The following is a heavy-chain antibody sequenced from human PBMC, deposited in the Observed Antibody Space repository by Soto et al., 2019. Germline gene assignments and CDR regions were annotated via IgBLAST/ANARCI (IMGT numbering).Heavy chain of an antibody. Sequence: PSQTLSLTCAISGDSVSSNSAAWNWIRQSPSRGLEWLGRTYYRSKWYNDYTVSVKSRITINPDTSKNQFSLQLNSVTPEDTAVYYCARDKSSPRHYYDYYGIDVWGQGTTVTVS. D-gene: IGHD6-6*01. V-gene: IGHV6-1*01. CDR1: GDSVSSNSAA. J-gene: IGHJ6*02. CDR3: ARDKSSPRHYYDYYGIDV. CDR2: TYYRSKWYN.